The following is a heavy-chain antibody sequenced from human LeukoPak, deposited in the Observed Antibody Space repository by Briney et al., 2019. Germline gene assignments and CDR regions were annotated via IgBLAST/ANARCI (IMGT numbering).Heavy chain of an antibody. CDR3: ASSNRGSYNDAFDI. J-gene: IGHJ3*02. CDR2: IYYSGST. D-gene: IGHD1-26*01. Sequence: SETLSLTCTVSGDSISSYYWSWIRQPPGKGLEWIGYIYYSGSTKYNPSLKSRVSISVDTSKNQFSLKLNSVTAADTAVYYCASSNRGSYNDAFDIWGQGTMVTVSS. V-gene: IGHV4-59*01. CDR1: GDSISSYY.